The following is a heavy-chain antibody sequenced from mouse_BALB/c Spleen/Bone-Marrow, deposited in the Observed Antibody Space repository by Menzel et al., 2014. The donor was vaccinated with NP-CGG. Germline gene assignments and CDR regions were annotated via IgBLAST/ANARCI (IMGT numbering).Heavy chain of an antibody. D-gene: IGHD1-2*01. J-gene: IGHJ2*01. CDR2: ISSYSGNT. Sequence: VQLQQSGPELVRPGVSVKISCKGFGYTFTGYAIHWVKQSHAKTLEWIGVISSYSGNTNYNQKFKGRATMTVDKPSSTAYMELARLTSEDSAIYYCASTAGTQYDYFAYWGQGTTLTVSS. CDR3: ASTAGTQYDYFAY. CDR1: GYTFTGYA. V-gene: IGHV1-67*01.